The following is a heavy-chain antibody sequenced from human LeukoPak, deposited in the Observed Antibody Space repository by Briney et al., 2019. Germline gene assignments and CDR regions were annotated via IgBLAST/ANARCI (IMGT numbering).Heavy chain of an antibody. Sequence: SGGSLRLSCAASGFTFSKSPMTWVRQALGKGLEWVSTISDSGGDTYHADSVKGRFTISRDNSMNRLYLQMNSLRAEDTAIYYCATGAYFADWGQGTLVTVSS. CDR2: ISDSGGDT. CDR1: GFTFSKSP. D-gene: IGHD2-21*01. V-gene: IGHV3-23*01. CDR3: ATGAYFAD. J-gene: IGHJ4*02.